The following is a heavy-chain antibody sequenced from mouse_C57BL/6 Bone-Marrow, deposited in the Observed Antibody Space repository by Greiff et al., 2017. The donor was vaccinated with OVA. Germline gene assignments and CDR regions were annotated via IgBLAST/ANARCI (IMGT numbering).Heavy chain of an antibody. CDR2: IDPENGDT. J-gene: IGHJ2*01. CDR3: TTYRY. Sequence: DVKLQESGAELVRPGDSVKLTCTASGFNIKDDYMHWVKERPEQGLEWIGWIDPENGDTEYATKFQGKATITADTSSKTVYLHLSSLTSEDTAVYYCTTYRYWGQGTTLTVSS. CDR1: GFNIKDDY. V-gene: IGHV14-4*01.